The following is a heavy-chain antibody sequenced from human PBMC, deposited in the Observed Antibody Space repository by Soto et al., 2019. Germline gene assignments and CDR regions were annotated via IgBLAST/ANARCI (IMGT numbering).Heavy chain of an antibody. D-gene: IGHD3-10*01. CDR2: PYYRSQWYN. V-gene: IGHV6-1*01. CDR3: SRCASGTPDRYGMEV. Sequence: SHTLSLTCAISGHSVSSNRSTWNWIRQSTSIDLHWLGRPYYRSQWYNEYAVVVKSRITTNQDTSKNHITLHLNSMTHHDTALYSCSRCASGTPDRYGMEVWGRGTTVIV. CDR1: GHSVSSNRST. J-gene: IGHJ6*02.